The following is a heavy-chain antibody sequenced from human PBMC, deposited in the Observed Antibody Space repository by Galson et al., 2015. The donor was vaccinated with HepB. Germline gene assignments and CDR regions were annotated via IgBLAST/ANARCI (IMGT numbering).Heavy chain of an antibody. CDR3: ARALGYCSSTSRYTAWAGMDV. CDR2: IYYSGST. D-gene: IGHD2-2*02. Sequence: SETLSLTCTVSGGSISSYYWSWIRQPPGKGLEWLGYIYYSGSTNYNPSLKSRVTISVDTSKNQFSLKLSSVTAADTAVYYCARALGYCSSTSRYTAWAGMDVWGQGTTVTVSS. V-gene: IGHV4-59*01. J-gene: IGHJ6*02. CDR1: GGSISSYY.